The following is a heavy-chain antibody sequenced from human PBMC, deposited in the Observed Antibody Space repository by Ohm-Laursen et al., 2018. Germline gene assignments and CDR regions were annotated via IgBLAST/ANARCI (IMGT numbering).Heavy chain of an antibody. D-gene: IGHD3-22*01. V-gene: IGHV4-59*08. Sequence: SETLSLTWTVSGGSIGTYYWSWIRQPPGKGLEWIGDIYYSGSTTYNPSLKSRVTISVDTSKNHFSLNLASVTAADTAVYFCARHVLSRQDYDSSGHSSIDYWGQGMLVTVSS. J-gene: IGHJ4*02. CDR2: IYYSGST. CDR3: ARHVLSRQDYDSSGHSSIDY. CDR1: GGSIGTYY.